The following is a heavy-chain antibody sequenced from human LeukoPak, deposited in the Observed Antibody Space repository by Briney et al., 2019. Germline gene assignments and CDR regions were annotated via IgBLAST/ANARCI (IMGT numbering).Heavy chain of an antibody. CDR3: ARVRPWVFDY. Sequence: GESLRLSCSVSWVTVSSIYMSEVRQPPGKGLEWVSIIYIGDNPHYADSVKGRFTISRHNSKSTLYLQMNNLRAEDTAVYYCARVRPWVFDYWGQGTLVTVSS. J-gene: IGHJ4*02. V-gene: IGHV3-53*04. CDR2: IYIGDNP. CDR1: WVTVSSIY.